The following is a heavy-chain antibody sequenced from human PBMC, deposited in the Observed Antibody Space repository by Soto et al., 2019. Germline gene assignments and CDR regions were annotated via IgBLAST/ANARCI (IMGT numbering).Heavy chain of an antibody. Sequence: GGSLRLSCAASGFTFSSYAMSWVRQAPGKGLEWVSGISGSGGSIYYADSVKGRFTISRDNSKNTLYLQMNGLRAEDTAVYYCAKDPASDYGDYSWGQGTLVTVSS. V-gene: IGHV3-23*01. CDR1: GFTFSSYA. D-gene: IGHD4-17*01. CDR3: AKDPASDYGDYS. CDR2: ISGSGGSI. J-gene: IGHJ5*02.